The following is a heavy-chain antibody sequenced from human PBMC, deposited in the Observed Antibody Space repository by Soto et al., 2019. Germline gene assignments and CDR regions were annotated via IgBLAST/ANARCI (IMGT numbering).Heavy chain of an antibody. CDR3: ASGEQWLDKHFDS. CDR2: ISYDGSNK. Sequence: GGSLRLSCAASGFTFSSYGMHWVRQAPGKGLEWVAVISYDGSNKYYADSVKGRFTISRDNSKNTLYLQMHSLRAEDTAVYYCASGEQWLDKHFDSWGQGTLVTVSS. D-gene: IGHD6-19*01. J-gene: IGHJ4*02. CDR1: GFTFSSYG. V-gene: IGHV3-30*03.